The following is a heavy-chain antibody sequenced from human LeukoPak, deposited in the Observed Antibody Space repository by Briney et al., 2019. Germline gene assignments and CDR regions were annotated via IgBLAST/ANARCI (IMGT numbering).Heavy chain of an antibody. J-gene: IGHJ4*02. D-gene: IGHD1-1*01. V-gene: IGHV3-15*01. Sequence: GGSLRLSCAVSRITFRNVWMSWVRQAPGKGPEWVARIRSKTEGETKEYAASVKGRFTISRDDSRSRLYLQMNSLKTEDTAVYYCATGVVTGTSRWGQGTLVTVSS. CDR2: IRSKTEGETK. CDR1: RITFRNVW. CDR3: ATGVVTGTSR.